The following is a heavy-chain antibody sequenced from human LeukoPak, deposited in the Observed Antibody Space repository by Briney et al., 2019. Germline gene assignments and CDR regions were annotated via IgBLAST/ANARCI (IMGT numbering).Heavy chain of an antibody. J-gene: IGHJ4*02. CDR3: AKDVNYDFWSGYSGPPDY. CDR2: ISGSGGST. D-gene: IGHD3-3*01. V-gene: IGHV3-23*01. CDR1: GFTFSSHA. Sequence: GGSLRLSCAASGFTFSSHAMSWVRQAPGKGLEWVSAISGSGGSTYYADSVKGRFTISRDNSKNTLYLQMNSLRAEDTAVYYCAKDVNYDFWSGYSGPPDYWGQGTLVTVSS.